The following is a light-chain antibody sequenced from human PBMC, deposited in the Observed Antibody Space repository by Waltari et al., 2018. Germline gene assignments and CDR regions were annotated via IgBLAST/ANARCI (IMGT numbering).Light chain of an antibody. V-gene: IGKV1-39*01. J-gene: IGKJ2*01. CDR3: QEYYGTPPDT. CDR2: AAS. Sequence: DIQMTQSPSSLSASVGDRVTITCRASQSISSYLNWYQQKPGKAPKLLIYAASSLQSGVPSRFSGSGSGTDFTLTISSLQPEDFATYYCQEYYGTPPDTFGQGTKLEIK. CDR1: QSISSY.